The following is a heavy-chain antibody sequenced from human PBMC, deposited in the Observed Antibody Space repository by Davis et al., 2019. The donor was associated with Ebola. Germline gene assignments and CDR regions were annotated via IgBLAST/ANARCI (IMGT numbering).Heavy chain of an antibody. CDR1: GFTFSSYS. CDR2: ISSSSSYI. Sequence: GESLKISCAASGFTFSSYSMNWVRQAPGKGLEWVSSISSSSSYIYYTDSVKGRFTISRDNAKNSLYLQMNSLRAEDTAVYYCAREIYDFWSGYLDWYFDLWGRGTLVTVSS. D-gene: IGHD3-3*01. CDR3: AREIYDFWSGYLDWYFDL. J-gene: IGHJ2*01. V-gene: IGHV3-21*01.